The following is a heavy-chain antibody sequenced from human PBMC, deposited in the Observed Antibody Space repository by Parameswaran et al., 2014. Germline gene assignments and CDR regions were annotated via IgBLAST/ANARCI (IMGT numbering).Heavy chain of an antibody. CDR3: ATNNRGMNTPMGY. J-gene: IGHJ4*02. CDR2: ISTYDGNT. V-gene: IGHV1-18*01. D-gene: IGHD5-18*01. Sequence: WVRQAPGQGLEWIGCISTYDGNTNYSQNFQGRVTMTTDTSTSTAYMELRSLRSDDTAMFYCATNNRGMNTPMGYWGQGTLVTVSS.